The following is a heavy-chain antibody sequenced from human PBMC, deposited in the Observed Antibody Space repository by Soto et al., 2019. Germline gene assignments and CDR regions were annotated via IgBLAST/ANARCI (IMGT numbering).Heavy chain of an antibody. CDR2: IKSKTDGGTT. V-gene: IGHV3-15*07. J-gene: IGHJ6*02. Sequence: PGGSLRLSCAAPGFTFSNAWMNWVRQAPGKGLEWVGRIKSKTDGGTTDYAAPVKGRFTISRDDSKNTLYLQMNSLKTEDTAVYYCTSTEASITIFGVVIEGSYYYYGMDVWGQGTTVTVSS. CDR1: GFTFSNAW. CDR3: TSTEASITIFGVVIEGSYYYYGMDV. D-gene: IGHD3-3*01.